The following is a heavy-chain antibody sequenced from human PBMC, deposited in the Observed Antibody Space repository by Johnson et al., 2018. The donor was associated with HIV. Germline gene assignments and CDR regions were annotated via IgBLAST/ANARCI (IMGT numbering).Heavy chain of an antibody. V-gene: IGHV3-30-3*01. CDR1: GFTFSSYA. D-gene: IGHD2-15*01. CDR2: ISYDGSNK. J-gene: IGHJ3*02. CDR3: ARAGGGSHGAFDI. Sequence: QVQLVESGGGVVQPGRSLRLSCAASGFTFSSYAMHWVRQAPGKGLEWVAVISYDGSNKYYADSVTGRFTISRDNSKNTLYLQMNSLRAEDTAVYYCARAGGGSHGAFDIWGQGTMVTVSS.